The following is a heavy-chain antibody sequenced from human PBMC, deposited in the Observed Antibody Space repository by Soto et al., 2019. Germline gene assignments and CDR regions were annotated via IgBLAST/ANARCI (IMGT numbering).Heavy chain of an antibody. CDR1: GGSFSGYY. D-gene: IGHD6-13*01. CDR3: AHSSSWYGQIDY. V-gene: IGHV4-34*01. CDR2: INHSGST. J-gene: IGHJ4*02. Sequence: QVQLQQWGAGLLKPSETLSLTCAVYGGSFSGYYWSWIRQPPGKGLEWIGEINHSGSTNYNPSLKSRVTISVDTSKNQFSLKLSSVTAADTAVYYCAHSSSWYGQIDYWGQGTLVTVSS.